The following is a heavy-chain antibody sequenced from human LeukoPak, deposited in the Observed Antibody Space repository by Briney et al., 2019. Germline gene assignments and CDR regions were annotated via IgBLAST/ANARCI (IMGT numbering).Heavy chain of an antibody. CDR2: ISSSSTYI. J-gene: IGHJ4*02. D-gene: IGHD1-7*01. CDR1: GITFSTYS. V-gene: IGHV3-21*01. Sequence: GGSLRLSCAVSGITFSTYSMNWVRQAPVKGLEWVSSISSSSTYIYYADSVKGRFTISRDNAKNSLYLQMNSLRAEDTAVYYCARGRTSEFAYWGQGTLVTVSS. CDR3: ARGRTSEFAY.